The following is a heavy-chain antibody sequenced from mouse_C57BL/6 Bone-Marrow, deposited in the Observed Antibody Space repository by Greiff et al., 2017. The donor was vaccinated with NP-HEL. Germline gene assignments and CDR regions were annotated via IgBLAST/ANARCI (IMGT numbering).Heavy chain of an antibody. CDR2: ISSGSSTI. D-gene: IGHD2-4*01. Sequence: EVKLVESGGGLVKPGGSLKLSCAASGFTFSDYGMHWVRQAPEKGLEWVAYISSGSSTIYYADTVKGRFTISIDNAKNTLFLQMTSLRSEDTAMDYYAKIYYDYDGSMDYWGQGTSVTVSS. CDR3: AKIYYDYDGSMDY. V-gene: IGHV5-17*01. CDR1: GFTFSDYG. J-gene: IGHJ4*01.